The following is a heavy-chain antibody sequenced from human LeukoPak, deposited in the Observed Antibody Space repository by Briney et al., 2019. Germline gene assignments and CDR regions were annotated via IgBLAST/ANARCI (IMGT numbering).Heavy chain of an antibody. Sequence: SETLSLTCTVSGGSISSYYWSWIRQPPGKGLEWIGYMYYSGSSDYDPSLKSRVTISMDTSKNQFSLRLSSVTAADTAVYYCARHSDGSGWFHWFDPWGQGTLVTVSS. V-gene: IGHV4-59*08. D-gene: IGHD6-13*01. CDR2: MYYSGSS. J-gene: IGHJ5*02. CDR3: ARHSDGSGWFHWFDP. CDR1: GGSISSYY.